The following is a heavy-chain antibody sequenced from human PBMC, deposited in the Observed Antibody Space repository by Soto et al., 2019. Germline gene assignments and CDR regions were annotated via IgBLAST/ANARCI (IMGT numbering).Heavy chain of an antibody. Sequence: QVQLVESGGGVVQPGRSLRLSCAASGFTFSNYGMHWVRQAPGKGLEWVAVISYDGSNKYYIDSVKGRFLISRDNSKNTLYLQVNSLRARDTAVYYCANLMGGRYDFWGRFSNSGYSMDVWGQGTTVTVSS. CDR1: GFTFSNYG. CDR3: ANLMGGRYDFWGRFSNSGYSMDV. J-gene: IGHJ6*02. CDR2: ISYDGSNK. D-gene: IGHD3-3*01. V-gene: IGHV3-30*18.